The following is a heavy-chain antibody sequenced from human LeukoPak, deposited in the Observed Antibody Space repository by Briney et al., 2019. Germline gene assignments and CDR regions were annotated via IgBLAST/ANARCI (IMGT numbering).Heavy chain of an antibody. V-gene: IGHV4-59*08. J-gene: IGHJ3*01. Sequence: SETLSLTCTVSGGSISTYYWSWIRQPPGKGLEWIAYVYYSGHTSYNPSLKGRVTISVDTSKNQISLKLNSVTAADTAVYYCAKHPYSDGFDVWGQGTMVTVSS. CDR2: VYYSGHT. CDR3: AKHPYSDGFDV. CDR1: GGSISTYY. D-gene: IGHD1-1*01.